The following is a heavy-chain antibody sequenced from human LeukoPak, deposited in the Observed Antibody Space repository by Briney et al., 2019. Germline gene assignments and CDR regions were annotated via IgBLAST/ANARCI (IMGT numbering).Heavy chain of an antibody. V-gene: IGHV3-30-3*01. J-gene: IGHJ4*02. CDR3: AKDRVQWLVDY. D-gene: IGHD6-19*01. CDR2: ISYDGNNQ. CDR1: GFTFSSHA. Sequence: GGSLRLSCAASGFTFSSHAMHWVRQAPGKGLEWVAVISYDGNNQYYADSVKGRFTISRDNSKNTLYLQMNSLRAEDTAVYYCAKDRVQWLVDYWGQGTLVTVSS.